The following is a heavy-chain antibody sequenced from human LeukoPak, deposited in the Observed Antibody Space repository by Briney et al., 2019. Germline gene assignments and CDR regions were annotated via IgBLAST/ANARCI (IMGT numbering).Heavy chain of an antibody. CDR2: ISSSGSTI. V-gene: IGHV3-48*03. CDR3: AKDRRSSSWYDYFDY. J-gene: IGHJ4*02. Sequence: GGSLRLSCAASGFTFSSYEMNWVRQAPGKGLEWVSYISSSGSTIYYADSVKGRFTISRDNAKNSLYLQMNSLRAEDTAVYYCAKDRRSSSWYDYFDYWGQGTLVTVSS. CDR1: GFTFSSYE. D-gene: IGHD6-13*01.